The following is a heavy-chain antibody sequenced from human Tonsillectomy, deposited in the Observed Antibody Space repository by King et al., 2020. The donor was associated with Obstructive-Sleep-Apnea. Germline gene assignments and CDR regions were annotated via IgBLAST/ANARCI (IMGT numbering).Heavy chain of an antibody. CDR3: ARDEGTTVVTPSDY. CDR1: GFTFSSYS. J-gene: IGHJ4*02. V-gene: IGHV3-48*01. D-gene: IGHD4-23*01. Sequence: VQLVESGGGLVQPGGSLRLSCAASGFTFSSYSMNWVRQAPGKGLEWVSYISSSSSTIYYADSGKGRFTISRDNAKNSLYLQMNSLRAEDTAVYYCARDEGTTVVTPSDYWGQGTLVTVSS. CDR2: ISSSSSTI.